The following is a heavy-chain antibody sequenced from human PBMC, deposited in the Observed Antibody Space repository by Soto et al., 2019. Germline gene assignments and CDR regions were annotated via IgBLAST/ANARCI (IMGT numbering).Heavy chain of an antibody. Sequence: SETLSLTCTVSGGSISSSSYYWGWIRRPPGKGLEWIGSVYYSGSTFYNPSLMSRVTISVDTSKNQFSLKLSSVTAADTAVYYCARSKRSGSYPSYYYYGMDVWGQGTTVTVSS. CDR1: GGSISSSSYY. J-gene: IGHJ6*02. CDR2: VYYSGST. D-gene: IGHD3-10*01. CDR3: ARSKRSGSYPSYYYYGMDV. V-gene: IGHV4-39*01.